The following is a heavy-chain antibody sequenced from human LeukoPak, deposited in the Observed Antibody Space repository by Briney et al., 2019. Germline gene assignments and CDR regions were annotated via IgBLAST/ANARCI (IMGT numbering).Heavy chain of an antibody. D-gene: IGHD3-3*01. CDR1: GFTFSRFG. CDR3: ARDGPRGEFLEWSYQRYFDY. J-gene: IGHJ4*02. Sequence: PGGSLRLSCAASGFTFSRFGMHWVRQAPGKGLEWVAFIRYDGSYKYYADSVKGRFTISRDNSKNTLYLQMNSLRAEDTAVYYCARDGPRGEFLEWSYQRYFDYWGQGTLVTVSS. CDR2: IRYDGSYK. V-gene: IGHV3-30*02.